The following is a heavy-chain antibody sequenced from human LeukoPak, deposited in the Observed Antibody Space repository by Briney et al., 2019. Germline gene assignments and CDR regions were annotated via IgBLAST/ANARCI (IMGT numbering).Heavy chain of an antibody. CDR3: ARAHSSGWYRFDS. V-gene: IGHV4-61*08. D-gene: IGHD6-19*01. J-gene: IGHJ4*02. Sequence: SETLSLTCTVSGGSISSSGYYWGWIRQPPGKRLEWVGYIFHSGSTNYSPSLKSRLTISVDASKNQFSLNLTSVTAADTAVYYCARAHSSGWYRFDSWGQGTLVTVSS. CDR2: IFHSGST. CDR1: GGSISSSGYY.